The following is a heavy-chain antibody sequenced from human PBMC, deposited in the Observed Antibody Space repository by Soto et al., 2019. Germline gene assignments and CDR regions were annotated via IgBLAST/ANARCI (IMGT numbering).Heavy chain of an antibody. J-gene: IGHJ6*03. V-gene: IGHV4-34*01. CDR3: ARGPSLVERSYYYYYHMDV. CDR1: GGSFSGYY. D-gene: IGHD3-16*01. Sequence: SETLSLTCAVYGGSFSGYYWSWIRQPPGKGLEWIGEINHSGSTNYNPSLKSRVTISVDTSKNQFSLKLSSVTAADTAVYYCARGPSLVERSYYYYYHMDVWGKGTTVTVSS. CDR2: INHSGST.